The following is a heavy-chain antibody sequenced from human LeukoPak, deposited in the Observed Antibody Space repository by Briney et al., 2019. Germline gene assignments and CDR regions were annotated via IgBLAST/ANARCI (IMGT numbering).Heavy chain of an antibody. CDR2: IYYSGST. J-gene: IGHJ4*02. V-gene: IGHV4-59*01. Sequence: PSETLSPTCTVTGGSISSYSWSWIRQPPGKGLEWIGYIYYSGSTNYNPSLKSRVTISVDTSKNQFSLKLSSVTAADTAVYYCARENFDYGFDYWGQGTLVTVSS. D-gene: IGHD4-17*01. CDR3: ARENFDYGFDY. CDR1: GGSISSYS.